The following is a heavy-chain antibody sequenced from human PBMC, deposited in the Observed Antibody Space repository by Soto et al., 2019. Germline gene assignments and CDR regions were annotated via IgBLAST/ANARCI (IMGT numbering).Heavy chain of an antibody. Sequence: EVQLVQSGGGLVQPGGSLRLSCAASGFTFRSSPMSWVRQVPGKGLEWIPAIRNDGGSMYYVDSVKGRCTISRDNSKNASSLRMKTLRVEDTAIDYCVRDQDTRSDLWSAFSSDWGQGVQVIVSA. D-gene: IGHD3-3*01. V-gene: IGHV3-23*04. J-gene: IGHJ1*01. CDR1: GFTFRSSP. CDR2: IRNDGGSM. CDR3: VRDQDTRSDLWSAFSSD.